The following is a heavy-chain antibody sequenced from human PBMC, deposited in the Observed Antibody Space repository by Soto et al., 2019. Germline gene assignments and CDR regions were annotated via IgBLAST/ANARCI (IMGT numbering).Heavy chain of an antibody. J-gene: IGHJ4*02. CDR1: GGIFGGYG. CDR2: IGTSGSYI. D-gene: IGHD1-26*01. V-gene: IGHV3-21*01. Sequence: SGGIFGGYGGSWVRQAPGKGLEWVSSIGTSGSYIYDTDSVKGRFTISRDNTKDSLYLQMNSLRAEDTAIYYCARGSAFIGLDYWGQGTPVTGSS. CDR3: ARGSAFIGLDY.